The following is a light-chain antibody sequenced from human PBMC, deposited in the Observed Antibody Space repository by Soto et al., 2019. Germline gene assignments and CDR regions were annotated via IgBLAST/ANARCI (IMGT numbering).Light chain of an antibody. CDR1: QSITSV. V-gene: IGKV1-17*01. CDR3: QQYNSYSWT. CDR2: AAS. Sequence: DIQMTQSPSSLSASVVDRVTITCLASQSITSVLNWYQQKPGTAPKLLIYAASSLHSGVSSRFSGSGSGTEFTLTISSLQPDDFATYYCQQYNSYSWTFGQGTKVDIK. J-gene: IGKJ1*01.